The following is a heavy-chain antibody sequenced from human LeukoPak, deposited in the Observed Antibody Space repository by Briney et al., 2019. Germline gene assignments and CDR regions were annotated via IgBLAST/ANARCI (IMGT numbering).Heavy chain of an antibody. CDR3: ARTYGSSGLGYFDL. D-gene: IGHD6-13*01. CDR2: IYYSGST. J-gene: IGHJ2*01. V-gene: IGHV4-59*01. CDR1: GGSISSYY. Sequence: PSETLSLTCTVSGGSISSYYWSWIRQPPGKGLEWIGYIYYSGSTNYSPALKSRLTISVDTSKNQFSLKLSSVTAADTAVYYCARTYGSSGLGYFDLWGRGTLVTVSS.